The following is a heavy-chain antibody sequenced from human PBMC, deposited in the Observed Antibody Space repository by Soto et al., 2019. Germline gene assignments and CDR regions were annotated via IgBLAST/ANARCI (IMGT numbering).Heavy chain of an antibody. V-gene: IGHV3-9*01. J-gene: IGHJ3*02. Sequence: GGSLRLSCAASGFTFDDYAMHWVRQAPGKGLEWVSGISWNSGSIGYADSVKGRFTISRDNAKNSLYLQMNSLRAEDTALYYCAKDRCRIWFGELLSAPDAFDIWGQGTMVTVSS. D-gene: IGHD3-10*01. CDR3: AKDRCRIWFGELLSAPDAFDI. CDR1: GFTFDDYA. CDR2: ISWNSGSI.